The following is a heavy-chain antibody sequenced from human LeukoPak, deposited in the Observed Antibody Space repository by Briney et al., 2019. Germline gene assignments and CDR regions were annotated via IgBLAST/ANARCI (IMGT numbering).Heavy chain of an antibody. CDR1: GGSISSSSYY. V-gene: IGHV4-39*01. CDR2: IYYSGST. J-gene: IGHJ4*02. D-gene: IGHD3-22*01. Sequence: PSETLSLTCTVSGGSISSSSYYWGWIRQPPGKGLEWIGSIYYSGSTYYNPSLKSRVTISVDTSKNQFSLKLSSVTAADTAVYYCARYYYDSSGYFDHWGQGTLVTVSS. CDR3: ARYYYDSSGYFDH.